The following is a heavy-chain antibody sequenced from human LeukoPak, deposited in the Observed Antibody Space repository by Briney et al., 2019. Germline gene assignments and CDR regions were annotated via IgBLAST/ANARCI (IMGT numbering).Heavy chain of an antibody. V-gene: IGHV1-18*01. Sequence: ASVKVSCKASGYTFTSYGISWVRQAPGQGLEWMGWISAYNGNTNYAQKLQGRVTMTTDTSTSIAYMELRSLRSDDTAVYYCARDLSGSYTYYFDHWGQGTLVTVSS. CDR1: GYTFTSYG. J-gene: IGHJ4*02. CDR2: ISAYNGNT. CDR3: ARDLSGSYTYYFDH. D-gene: IGHD1-26*01.